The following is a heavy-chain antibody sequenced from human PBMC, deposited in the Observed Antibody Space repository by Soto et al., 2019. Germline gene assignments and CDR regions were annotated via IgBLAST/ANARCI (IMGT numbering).Heavy chain of an antibody. CDR3: ARHVTIFGVVINAAFDI. CDR2: IYYSGST. V-gene: IGHV4-39*01. D-gene: IGHD3-3*01. J-gene: IGHJ3*02. Sequence: SETHCVTRSVAEGSIVGSGDYWGWIKQPPGKGLEWIGSIYYSGSTYYNPSLKSRVTISVDTSKNQFSLKLSSVTAADTAVYYCARHVTIFGVVINAAFDIWGQGTMVTVSS. CDR1: EGSIVGSGDY.